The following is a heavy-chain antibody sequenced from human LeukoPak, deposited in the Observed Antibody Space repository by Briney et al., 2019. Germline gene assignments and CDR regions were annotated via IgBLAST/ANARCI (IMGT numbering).Heavy chain of an antibody. CDR3: ARVRDGDYFAA. J-gene: IGHJ4*02. Sequence: SETLSLTCTVSGYSISSGYCWGWVRQPPGKGLEWIGSICHSGSTYYNPSLKSRVTISVDTSKNQFSLKLSSVTAADTAVYYCARVRDGDYFAAWGQGTLVTVSS. CDR2: ICHSGST. CDR1: GYSISSGYC. V-gene: IGHV4-38-2*02. D-gene: IGHD4-17*01.